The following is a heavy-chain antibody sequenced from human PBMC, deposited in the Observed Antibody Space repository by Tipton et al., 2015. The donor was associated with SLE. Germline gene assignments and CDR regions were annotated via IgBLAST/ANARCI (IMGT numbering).Heavy chain of an antibody. CDR1: GYTFTSYG. CDR2: ISAYNGNT. V-gene: IGHV1-18*01. CDR3: ARAIVVVPGHYYMDV. Sequence: QLVQSGAEVKKPGASVKVSCKASGYTFTSYGISWVRQAPGQGLEWMGWISAYNGNTNYAQKLQGRVPMTTDTSTSTAYMELRSLRADDPAVYYCARAIVVVPGHYYMDVWGKGTTVTISS. J-gene: IGHJ6*03. D-gene: IGHD2-2*01.